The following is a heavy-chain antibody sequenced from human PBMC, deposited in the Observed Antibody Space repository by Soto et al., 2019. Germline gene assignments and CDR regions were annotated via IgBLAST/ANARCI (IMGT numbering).Heavy chain of an antibody. CDR2: INHGGST. D-gene: IGHD3-10*01. CDR1: GGSLSGYY. V-gene: IGHV4-34*01. Sequence: SETLSLTCAVYGGSLSGYYWSWIRQPPGKGLEWIGDINHGGSTYYNPSLKSRVTISVDTSKNQFSLKLSSVTAADTAVYYCARAVSITMVRGVTDQFDYWGQGTLVTVSS. J-gene: IGHJ4*02. CDR3: ARAVSITMVRGVTDQFDY.